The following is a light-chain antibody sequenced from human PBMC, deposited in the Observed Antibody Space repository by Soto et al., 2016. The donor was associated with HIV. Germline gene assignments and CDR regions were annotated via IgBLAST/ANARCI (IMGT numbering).Light chain of an antibody. CDR3: MQALHTPHT. V-gene: IGKV2-30*02. CDR1: QSLVHSDGNTY. J-gene: IGKJ3*01. CDR2: KVS. Sequence: DVVMTQSPLSLPVTLGQPASISCRSSQSLVHSDGNTYLNWFQQRPGQSPRRLIYKVSNRDSGVPDRFSGSGSGTDFTLKISRVEAEDVGVYYCMQALHTPHTFGPGTKVDIK.